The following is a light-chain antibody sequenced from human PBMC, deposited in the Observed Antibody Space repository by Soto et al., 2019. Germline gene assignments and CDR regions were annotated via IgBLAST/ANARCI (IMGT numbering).Light chain of an antibody. J-gene: IGLJ1*01. CDR3: CSYAGSSTYV. Sequence: QSVLTQPASVSGSPGQSITISCTGTSSDVGSYNLVSWYQQHPGKAPKLMIYEGSKRPSGVSNRFSGSKSGNTASLTISGLQAEDEADYSCCSYAGSSTYVFGTATKV. V-gene: IGLV2-23*01. CDR2: EGS. CDR1: SSDVGSYNL.